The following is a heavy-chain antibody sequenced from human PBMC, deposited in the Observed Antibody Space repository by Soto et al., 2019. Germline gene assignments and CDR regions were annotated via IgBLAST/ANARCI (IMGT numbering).Heavy chain of an antibody. CDR1: GGTFSNHA. Sequence: QVHLVQSGAEVKKPGSSVKVSCKAPGGTFSNHAINWVRQAPGQGLEWMGRIIPIFTTTNYAQKFQGRVSMTADESTTTAYMELCSLKHDDTAVYYCAREVAADGTFREDVFDIWGQGTLVTVSS. V-gene: IGHV1-69*12. CDR2: IIPIFTTT. D-gene: IGHD6-13*01. J-gene: IGHJ3*02. CDR3: AREVAADGTFREDVFDI.